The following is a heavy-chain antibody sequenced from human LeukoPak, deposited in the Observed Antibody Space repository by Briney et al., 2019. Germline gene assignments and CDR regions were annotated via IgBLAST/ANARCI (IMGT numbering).Heavy chain of an antibody. V-gene: IGHV4-31*03. CDR1: GGSISSGGYY. Sequence: NPSETLSLTCTVSGGSISSGGYYWSWIRQHPGKGLEWIGYIYYSGSTYYNPSLKSRVTISVDTSKNQFSLKLSSVTAADTAVYYCARGREGQKFDYWGQGTLVTVSS. CDR2: IYYSGST. D-gene: IGHD3-10*01. J-gene: IGHJ4*02. CDR3: ARGREGQKFDY.